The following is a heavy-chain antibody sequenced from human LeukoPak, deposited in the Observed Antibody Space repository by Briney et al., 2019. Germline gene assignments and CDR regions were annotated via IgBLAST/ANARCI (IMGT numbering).Heavy chain of an antibody. CDR3: TRDLGLGIHIV. D-gene: IGHD7-27*01. V-gene: IGHV3-48*03. J-gene: IGHJ4*02. CDR1: GFTFSSYE. Sequence: GGSLRLSCAASGFTFSSYEMNWVRQAPGKGLEWVSYISSSGSTIYYADSVKGRFTISRDNAKNSLYLQMNSLRAEDTAVYYCTRDLGLGIHIVWGQGTLVTVSS. CDR2: ISSSGSTI.